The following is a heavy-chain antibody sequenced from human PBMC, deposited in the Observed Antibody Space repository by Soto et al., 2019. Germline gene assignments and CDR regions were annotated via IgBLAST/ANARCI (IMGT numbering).Heavy chain of an antibody. V-gene: IGHV4-34*01. CDR1: TESLRGYY. J-gene: IGHJ5*02. D-gene: IGHD6-19*01. Sequence: QVQLQQRGAGLLRPSETLSLTCAVSTESLRGYYWTWIRQSPGKGLEWIGEISQSGFTNYNPSLESRVTLSVDTSKSEFSLHLASMTAAETAVYYCARGLFSSGWYSYFDPWGQGTPVTVSS. CDR2: ISQSGFT. CDR3: ARGLFSSGWYSYFDP.